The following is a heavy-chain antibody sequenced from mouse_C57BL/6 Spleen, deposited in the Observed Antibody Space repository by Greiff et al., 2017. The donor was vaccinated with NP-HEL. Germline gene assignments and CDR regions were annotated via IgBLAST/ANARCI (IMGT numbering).Heavy chain of an antibody. CDR2: INPSNGGT. J-gene: IGHJ1*03. CDR1: GYTFTSYW. V-gene: IGHV1-53*01. Sequence: QVQLQQPGTELVKPGASVKLSCKASGYTFTSYWMHWVKQRPGQGLEWIGNINPSNGGTNCNEKFKSKATLTVDKSSSTAYMQLSSLTSEDSAVYYCARSAYSNYWYFDVWGTGTTVTVSS. CDR3: ARSAYSNYWYFDV. D-gene: IGHD2-5*01.